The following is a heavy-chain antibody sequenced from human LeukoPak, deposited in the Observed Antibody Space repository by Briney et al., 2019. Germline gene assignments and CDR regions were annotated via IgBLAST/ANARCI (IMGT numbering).Heavy chain of an antibody. CDR2: IYENGGTT. D-gene: IGHD2-21*01. CDR3: AKDFRIGYSAHFDY. J-gene: IGHJ4*02. V-gene: IGHV3-23*01. CDR1: GFTFRSHA. Sequence: GGSLRLSCVGSGFTFRSHAMSWVRQAPEKGLEFVSGIYENGGTTYYADSVKGRFSISRDNSKNTLYLQMDSLRGEDMAVYYCAKDFRIGYSAHFDYWGQGVLVTVSS.